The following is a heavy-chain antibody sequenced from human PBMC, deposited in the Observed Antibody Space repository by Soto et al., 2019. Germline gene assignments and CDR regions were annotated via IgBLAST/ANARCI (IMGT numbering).Heavy chain of an antibody. V-gene: IGHV4-30-4*01. CDR2: IHYSGST. J-gene: IGHJ5*02. D-gene: IGHD2-2*01. Sequence: PSETLSLTCTVSGGSISSSDYYWSWIRQPPGKGLEWIRYIHYSGSTYYNPSLKSRVTISVDTSKNQFSLKLSSVTAADTAVYYCARDRGYVLGTDPWGQGTLVTVSS. CDR1: GGSISSSDYY. CDR3: ARDRGYVLGTDP.